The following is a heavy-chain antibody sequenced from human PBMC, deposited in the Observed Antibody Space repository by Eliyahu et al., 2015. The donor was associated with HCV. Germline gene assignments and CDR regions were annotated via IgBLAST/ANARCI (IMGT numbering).Heavy chain of an antibody. CDR3: RLGGYYYYGMDV. CDR2: IYNSGST. V-gene: IGHV4-39*01. D-gene: IGHD6-19*01. Sequence: QLQLQESGPGLVKPSETLSLTCTVXGGXISSSSYYWGWIRQPPGKGLEWIGSIYNSGSTYYNPSLKSRVTISIDTSKNQFSLKLSSVTAADTAVYYCRLGGYYYYGMDVWGQGTTVTVSS. J-gene: IGHJ6*02. CDR1: GGXISSSSYY.